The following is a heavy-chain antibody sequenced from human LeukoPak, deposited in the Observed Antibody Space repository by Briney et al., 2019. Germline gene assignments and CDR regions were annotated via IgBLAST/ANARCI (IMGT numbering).Heavy chain of an antibody. J-gene: IGHJ4*02. CDR2: ISGSGGST. CDR1: GFTFSSYA. CDR3: AKGIGYCTNGVCYAETRPYYFDY. V-gene: IGHV3-23*01. Sequence: GGSLRLSCAASGFTFSSYAMSWVRQAPGKGLELVSVISGSGGSTYYADSVKGRFTISRDNSKNTLYLQMNSLRAEDTAVYYCAKGIGYCTNGVCYAETRPYYFDYWGQGTLVTVSS. D-gene: IGHD2-8*01.